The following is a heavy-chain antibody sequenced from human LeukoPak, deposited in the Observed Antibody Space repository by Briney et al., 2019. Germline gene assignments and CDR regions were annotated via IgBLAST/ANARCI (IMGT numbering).Heavy chain of an antibody. D-gene: IGHD3-10*01. CDR3: ATDSYVSGSYYRLFY. J-gene: IGHJ4*02. CDR1: GFTFKNYG. V-gene: IGHV3-30*03. Sequence: GTSLRLSCAASGFTFKNYGMHWVRQAPGKGLEWVAFISYDGNSKYYPDSVKGRFTVSRDNAKNTLYLQMNNLRAEDTAIYYCATDSYVSGSYYRLFYWGQGTLVTVSS. CDR2: ISYDGNSK.